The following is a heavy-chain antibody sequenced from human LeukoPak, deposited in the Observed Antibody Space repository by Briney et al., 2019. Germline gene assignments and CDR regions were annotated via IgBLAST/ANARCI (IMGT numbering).Heavy chain of an antibody. CDR2: INHSGST. Sequence: PSETLFLICAVYGGSFSGYYWSWIRQPPGKGLEWIGEINHSGSTNYNPSLKSRVTISVDTSKNQFSLKLSSVTAADTAVYYCARVGIAAAVEDYWGQGTLVTVSS. CDR3: ARVGIAAAVEDY. J-gene: IGHJ4*02. CDR1: GGSFSGYY. D-gene: IGHD6-13*01. V-gene: IGHV4-34*01.